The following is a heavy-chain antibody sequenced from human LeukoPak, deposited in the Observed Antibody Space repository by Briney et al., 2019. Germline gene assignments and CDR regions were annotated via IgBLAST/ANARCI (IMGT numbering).Heavy chain of an antibody. V-gene: IGHV1-69*05. CDR2: AVPVYATP. CDR3: VTVVRNYGLDSYYYLDV. D-gene: IGHD3-10*01. CDR1: GDTFTTYG. Sequence: SVKVSCKASGDTFTTYGLNWVRQAPGQGLEWMGGAVPVYATPNSAQKFQGRVTFTTDESRNTLYMELSSLRSEDTAVYYCVTVVRNYGLDSYYYLDVWGSGTTVTVSS. J-gene: IGHJ6*03.